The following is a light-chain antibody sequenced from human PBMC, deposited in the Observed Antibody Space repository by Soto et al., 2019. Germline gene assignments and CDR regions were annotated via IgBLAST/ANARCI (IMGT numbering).Light chain of an antibody. CDR2: NTS. Sequence: DIQMTQFPFTLSTSVGDRVTITCRASQSINTWLAWYQQKPGKAPELLIHNTSNLASGAPSRFSGSGSGTEFTLTISSQHPADFATYYCQQYITYPLTFGGGTKVEIK. CDR1: QSINTW. V-gene: IGKV1-5*03. J-gene: IGKJ4*01. CDR3: QQYITYPLT.